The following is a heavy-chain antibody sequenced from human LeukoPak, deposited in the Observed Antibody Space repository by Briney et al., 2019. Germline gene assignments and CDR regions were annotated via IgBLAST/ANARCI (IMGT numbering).Heavy chain of an antibody. CDR3: ARTMYITGSSDFDY. CDR2: ISYDGSKT. J-gene: IGHJ4*02. Sequence: GGSLRLSCAASGFTFSNACMTWVRQAPGKGLEWVAVISYDGSKTYYADSVKGRFTISRDNSKNTLYLQMNSLRAEDTALYYCARTMYITGSSDFDYWGQGTLVTVSS. CDR1: GFTFSNAC. D-gene: IGHD1-26*01. V-gene: IGHV3-30*03.